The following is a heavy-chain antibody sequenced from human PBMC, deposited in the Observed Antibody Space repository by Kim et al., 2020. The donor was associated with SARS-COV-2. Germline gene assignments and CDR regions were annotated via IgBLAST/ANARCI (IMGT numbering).Heavy chain of an antibody. V-gene: IGHV3-49*04. CDR2: IRAKAYGGTA. CDR1: GFTFGDNA. Sequence: GGSLRLSCTASGFTFGDNAVNWVRQAPGMGLEWLGFIRAKAYGGTADYAASVKGRFTLSRDDSTSIAYLRMDSLKTEDTAVYYCARVLVNKVAPTHYYYAVDVWGQGTTVTVSS. CDR3: ARVLVNKVAPTHYYYAVDV. D-gene: IGHD5-12*01. J-gene: IGHJ6*02.